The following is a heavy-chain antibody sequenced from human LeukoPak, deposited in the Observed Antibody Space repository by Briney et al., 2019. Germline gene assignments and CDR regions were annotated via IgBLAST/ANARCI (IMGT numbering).Heavy chain of an antibody. CDR2: FDPEDGET. J-gene: IGHJ3*02. CDR3: ATDLLALNGDAFDI. V-gene: IGHV1-24*01. D-gene: IGHD2-8*01. Sequence: ASVTVSCKVSGYTLTELSMHWVRQAPGKGLEWMGGFDPEDGETIYAQKFQGRVTMTEDTSTDTAYMELSSLRSEDTAVHYCATDLLALNGDAFDIWGQGTMVTVSS. CDR1: GYTLTELS.